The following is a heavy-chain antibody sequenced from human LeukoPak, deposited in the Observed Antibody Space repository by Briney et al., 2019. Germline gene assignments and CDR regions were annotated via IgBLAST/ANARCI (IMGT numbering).Heavy chain of an antibody. CDR2: ISYDGSNK. CDR1: GFTFSSYA. D-gene: IGHD5-12*01. J-gene: IGHJ3*02. CDR3: ALWLRPSWAQDDAFDI. Sequence: GGALRLSCAASGFTFSSYAKHWVRQAPGKGLEWVAVISYDGSNKYYADSVKGRFTISRDNTQNTLYLQMNTLRAEDTAVCYCALWLRPSWAQDDAFDIWGQGTMVTVSS. V-gene: IGHV3-30-3*01.